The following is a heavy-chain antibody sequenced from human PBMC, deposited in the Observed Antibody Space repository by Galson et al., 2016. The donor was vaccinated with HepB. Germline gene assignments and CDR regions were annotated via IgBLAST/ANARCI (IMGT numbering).Heavy chain of an antibody. CDR3: VRDREDRGGCDNGCRWFDP. Sequence: TLSLTCSVSGDSISSGGYYWTWIRQHPGKGLEWIGYIFYTGSAYYNPSLKSRVSMSVDTSKNQFSLRMTSVTVADTAVYYCVRDREDRGGCDNGCRWFDPWGQGVLVTVSS. CDR2: IFYTGSA. J-gene: IGHJ5*02. CDR1: GDSISSGGYY. D-gene: IGHD5-12*01. V-gene: IGHV4-31*03.